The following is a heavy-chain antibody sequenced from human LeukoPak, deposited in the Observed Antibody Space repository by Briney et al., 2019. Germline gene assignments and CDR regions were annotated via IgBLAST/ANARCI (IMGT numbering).Heavy chain of an antibody. V-gene: IGHV1-18*01. D-gene: IGHD3-3*01. Sequence: ASVKVSCKASGYTFTSYGISWVRQAPGQGLEWMGWISAYNGNTNYAQKLQGRVTMTTDTSTSTAYMELRSLRSDDTAVYYCARPLGQYYDFWSGYGTPSESFDNWGQGTLVTVSS. CDR3: ARPLGQYYDFWSGYGTPSESFDN. J-gene: IGHJ4*02. CDR1: GYTFTSYG. CDR2: ISAYNGNT.